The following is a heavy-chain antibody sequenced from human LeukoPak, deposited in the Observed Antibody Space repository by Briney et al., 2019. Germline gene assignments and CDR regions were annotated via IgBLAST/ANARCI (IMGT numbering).Heavy chain of an antibody. Sequence: SETLSLTCTVSGGSISSYYWSWIRQPPGKGLEWIGYIYYSGSTNYNPSLESRVTISVDTSKNQFSLKLSSVTAADTAVYYCAREGYYDSSGYRGYYYYGMDVWGQGTTVTVSS. D-gene: IGHD3-22*01. CDR2: IYYSGST. CDR1: GGSISSYY. V-gene: IGHV4-59*01. J-gene: IGHJ6*02. CDR3: AREGYYDSSGYRGYYYYGMDV.